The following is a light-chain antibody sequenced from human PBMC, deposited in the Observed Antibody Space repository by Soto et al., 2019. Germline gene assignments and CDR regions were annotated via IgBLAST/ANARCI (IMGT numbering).Light chain of an antibody. CDR2: ANS. Sequence: QSVLTQPPSVSGAPGQRATISCAGSSSNIGAGYDVHWYQQLPGTAPKLLIYANSNRPSGVPGRFSGSKSGTSASLAITGLQAEDEADYYCQSYDSSMSGYVFGTGNKVTV. V-gene: IGLV1-40*01. CDR1: SSNIGAGYD. J-gene: IGLJ1*01. CDR3: QSYDSSMSGYV.